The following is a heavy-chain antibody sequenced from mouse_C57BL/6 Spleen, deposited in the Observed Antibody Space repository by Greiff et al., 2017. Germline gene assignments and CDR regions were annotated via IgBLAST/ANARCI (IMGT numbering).Heavy chain of an antibody. CDR3: ARGYGNYDYYAMDY. J-gene: IGHJ4*01. CDR1: GYAFSSYW. Sequence: VKLMESGAELVKPGASVKISCKASGYAFSSYWMNWVKQRPGKGLEWIGQIYPGDGDTNYNGKFKGKATLTADKSSSTAYMQLSSLTSEDSAVYFCARGYGNYDYYAMDYWGQGTSVTVSS. V-gene: IGHV1-80*01. CDR2: IYPGDGDT. D-gene: IGHD2-10*02.